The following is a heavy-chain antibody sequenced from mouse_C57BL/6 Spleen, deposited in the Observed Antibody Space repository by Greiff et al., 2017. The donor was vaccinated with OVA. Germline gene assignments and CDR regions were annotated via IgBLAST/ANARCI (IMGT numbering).Heavy chain of an antibody. CDR2: IYPRDGST. V-gene: IGHV1-85*01. J-gene: IGHJ1*03. D-gene: IGHD2-5*01. CDR1: GYTFTSYD. Sequence: VKLQESGPELVKPGASVKLSCKASGYTFTSYDINWVKQRPGQGLEWIGWIYPRDGSTKYNEKFKGKATLTVDTSSSTAYMELHSLTSEDSAVYFCARSRDDYSNSRYFDVWGTGTTVTVAS. CDR3: ARSRDDYSNSRYFDV.